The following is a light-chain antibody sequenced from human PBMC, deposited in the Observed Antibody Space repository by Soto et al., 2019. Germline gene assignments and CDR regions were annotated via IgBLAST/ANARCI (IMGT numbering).Light chain of an antibody. CDR2: DAS. Sequence: DIQMTPSPSTLSASVGDRVTITCRASQSVSGWLAWYQQKPGEAPKLLIYDASALPRGVPSRFSGSGSGTEFTLTISSLQSEDFAFFYCQQYDGWPRTFGQGTKVDIK. CDR3: QQYDGWPRT. J-gene: IGKJ1*01. V-gene: IGKV1-5*01. CDR1: QSVSGW.